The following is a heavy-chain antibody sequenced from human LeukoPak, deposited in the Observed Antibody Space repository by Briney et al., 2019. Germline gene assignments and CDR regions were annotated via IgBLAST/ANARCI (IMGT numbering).Heavy chain of an antibody. D-gene: IGHD5-18*01. J-gene: IGHJ4*02. CDR1: GGSLCSGGSY. V-gene: IGHV4-31*03. CDR3: ARGTTDGYSYGRFDY. Sequence: PSGTLSVTCIVPGGSLCSGGSYWSWIRQHPGKGMGWLGYIYYSGTTYYNPSLKSRVTFSVDTSKNQFSLKLTPVTAADTALYYCARGTTDGYSYGRFDYWGQGTLVTVSS. CDR2: IYYSGTT.